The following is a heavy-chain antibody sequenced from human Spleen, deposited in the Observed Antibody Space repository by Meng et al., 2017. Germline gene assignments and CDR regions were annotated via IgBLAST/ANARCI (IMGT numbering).Heavy chain of an antibody. J-gene: IGHJ4*02. V-gene: IGHV1-2*06. Sequence: QVQPVQSGPEVKKPGASVKVSCKASGYTFTGYYMHWIRQAPGQGLEWMGRINPDSGTNYAQRFQGRVTLTWDTSISTAYMDLSSLRSDDTAMYYCAKDLSGSIDYWGQGTLVTVSS. CDR3: AKDLSGSIDY. D-gene: IGHD2/OR15-2a*01. CDR2: INPDSGT. CDR1: GYTFTGYY.